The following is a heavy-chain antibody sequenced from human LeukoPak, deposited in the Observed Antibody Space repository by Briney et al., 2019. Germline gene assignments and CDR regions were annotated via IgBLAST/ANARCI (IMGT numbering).Heavy chain of an antibody. CDR2: INHSGST. V-gene: IGHV4-34*01. CDR3: ARHRAYYYYYYGMDV. J-gene: IGHJ6*02. CDR1: GGSFSGYY. Sequence: SETLSLTCAVYGGSFSGYYWSWIRQPPGKGLEWIGEINHSGSTNYNPSLKSRVTISVDTSKNQFSLKLSSVTAADTAVYYCARHRAYYYYYYGMDVWGQGAQVTVSS.